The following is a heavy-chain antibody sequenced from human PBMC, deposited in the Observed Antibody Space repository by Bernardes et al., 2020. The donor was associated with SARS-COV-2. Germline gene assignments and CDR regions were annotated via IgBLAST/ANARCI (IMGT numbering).Heavy chain of an antibody. CDR3: AREVVSMNYYYYGMDV. D-gene: IGHD2-15*01. CDR2: ISSSNSYI. Sequence: WGSLRLSCAASGFTFSSYSMNWVRQAPGKGLEWVSSISSSNSYIYYADSVKGRFTISRDNAKNSLYLQMNSLRAEDTAIYYCAREVVSMNYYYYGMDVWGQGTTVTVSS. CDR1: GFTFSSYS. J-gene: IGHJ6*02. V-gene: IGHV3-21*01.